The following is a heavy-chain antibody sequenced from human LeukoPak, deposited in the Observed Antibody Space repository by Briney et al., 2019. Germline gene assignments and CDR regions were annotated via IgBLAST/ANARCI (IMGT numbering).Heavy chain of an antibody. Sequence: SVKVSCKASGGTFSSYTTSWVRQAPGQGLEWMGRIIPILGIANYAQKFQGRVTITADKSTSTAYMELSSLRSEDTAVYYCAKVISSSCGIGGYWGQGTLVTVSS. CDR1: GGTFSSYT. CDR2: IIPILGIA. CDR3: AKVISSSCGIGGY. J-gene: IGHJ4*02. V-gene: IGHV1-69*02. D-gene: IGHD6-13*01.